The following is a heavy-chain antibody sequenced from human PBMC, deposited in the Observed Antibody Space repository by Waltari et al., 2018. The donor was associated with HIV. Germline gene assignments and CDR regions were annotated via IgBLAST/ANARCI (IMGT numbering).Heavy chain of an antibody. CDR3: ARGYYYDTTEGWFDP. Sequence: QVQLQQWGTGLLKPSETLSLTCAVYGGSLSGYYWSWIRQSPGKGLEWIGQISHSGTTNYNPSLKRRVTMSVDTSMKQLSLKLTSVTAADTAVYYCARGYYYDTTEGWFDPWGQGTLVTVSS. CDR2: ISHSGTT. J-gene: IGHJ5*02. CDR1: GGSLSGYY. V-gene: IGHV4-34*02. D-gene: IGHD3-22*01.